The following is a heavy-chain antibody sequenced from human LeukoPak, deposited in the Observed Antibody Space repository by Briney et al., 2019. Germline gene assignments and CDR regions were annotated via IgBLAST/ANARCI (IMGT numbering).Heavy chain of an antibody. CDR3: ARDTPGVYYGSGSYYTYYFDY. CDR1: GFTFSSYE. D-gene: IGHD3-10*01. CDR2: ISSSGSTI. V-gene: IGHV3-48*03. J-gene: IGHJ4*02. Sequence: GRSLRLSCAASGFTFSSYEMNWVRQAPGKGLEWVSYISSSGSTIYYADSVKGRFTISRDNAKNSLYLQMNSLRAEDTAVYYCARDTPGVYYGSGSYYTYYFDYWGQGTLVTVSS.